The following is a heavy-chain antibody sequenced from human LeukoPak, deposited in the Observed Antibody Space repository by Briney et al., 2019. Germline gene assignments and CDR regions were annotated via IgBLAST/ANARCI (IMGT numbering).Heavy chain of an antibody. CDR1: GYSISSGYY. D-gene: IGHD5-18*01. J-gene: IGHJ4*02. CDR2: IYHSGST. V-gene: IGHV4-38-2*02. CDR3: ARGHSYGLQYYFDS. Sequence: SGTLSLTCTVSGYSISSGYYWGWIRQPPGKGLEWIGSIYHSGSTYYNPSLKSRVTISVDTSKNQFSLKLSSVTAADTAVYYCARGHSYGLQYYFDSWGQGTLVTVSS.